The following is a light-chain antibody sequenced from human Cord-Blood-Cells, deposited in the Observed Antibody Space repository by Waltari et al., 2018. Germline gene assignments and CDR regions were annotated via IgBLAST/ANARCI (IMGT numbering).Light chain of an antibody. CDR3: CSYAGRSTFVV. V-gene: IGLV2-23*03. J-gene: IGLJ2*01. Sequence: QSALTQPASVSGSPGQSITISCTGTSSDVGSYNLVSWYQQHPGKAPKLMIYEGSKRPSVVSNRFSGSKSGNTASLTIAGLQAEDEADYYCCSYAGRSTFVVCGGVTKLTVL. CDR1: SSDVGSYNL. CDR2: EGS.